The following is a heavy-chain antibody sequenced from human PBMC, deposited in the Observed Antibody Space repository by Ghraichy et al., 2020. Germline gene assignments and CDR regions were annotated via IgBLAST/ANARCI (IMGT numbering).Heavy chain of an antibody. D-gene: IGHD6-6*01. CDR1: GDSISNYY. Sequence: SETRSLTCTVSGDSISNYYWSWIRQPAGKGLEWIGRISGSGSTNYNPSLKSRVTMSVDTSNNQFSLRLTSMTAADTAVYYCARGPSHTSSYYFDYWGQGILVTVSS. V-gene: IGHV4-4*07. CDR3: ARGPSHTSSYYFDY. J-gene: IGHJ4*02. CDR2: ISGSGST.